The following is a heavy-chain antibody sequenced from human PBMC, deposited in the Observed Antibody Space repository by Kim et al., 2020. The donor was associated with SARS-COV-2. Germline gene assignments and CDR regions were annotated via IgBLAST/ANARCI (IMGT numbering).Heavy chain of an antibody. D-gene: IGHD3-10*01. CDR3: ARDAFRYYGSGTFDY. CDR2: INSDISTSSI. J-gene: IGHJ4*02. V-gene: IGHV3-48*02. CDR1: GFTFSNYN. Sequence: GGSLRLSCAASGFTFSNYNMNWVRQAPGKGLEWVSFINSDISTSSIYYADSVRGRFTISRDNAKNSLYLQINSLKEEDTAVYYCARDAFRYYGSGTFDYWGQGTLVAVSS.